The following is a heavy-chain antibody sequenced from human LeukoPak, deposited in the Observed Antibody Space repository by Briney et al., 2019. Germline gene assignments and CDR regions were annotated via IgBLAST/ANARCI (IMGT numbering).Heavy chain of an antibody. CDR3: ARDRYGYDSSFDY. CDR2: IYYTGST. J-gene: IGHJ4*02. V-gene: IGHV4-59*01. CDR1: GGSISTYY. Sequence: SETLSLTCTVSGGSISTYYWSWVRQPPGKGLEWIGYIYYTGSTNYNPSLKSRVTISVDTSKNQFSLKLRSVTAADTAVYYCARDRYGYDSSFDYWGQGTLVTVSS. D-gene: IGHD5-12*01.